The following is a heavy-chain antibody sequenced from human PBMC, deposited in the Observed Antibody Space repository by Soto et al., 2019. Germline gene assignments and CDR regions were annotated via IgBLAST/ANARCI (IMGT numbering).Heavy chain of an antibody. D-gene: IGHD2-15*01. Sequence: GGSLRLSCAASGITFSSYGMHWVRQAPGKGLEWVAVISYDGINKYYADSVKGRFTVSRDNSKNTLYLQMNSLRDEDTALYYCARDFSRGGSVYYPFDSWGQGTMVTVSS. CDR3: ARDFSRGGSVYYPFDS. CDR2: ISYDGINK. CDR1: GITFSSYG. V-gene: IGHV3-30*03. J-gene: IGHJ4*02.